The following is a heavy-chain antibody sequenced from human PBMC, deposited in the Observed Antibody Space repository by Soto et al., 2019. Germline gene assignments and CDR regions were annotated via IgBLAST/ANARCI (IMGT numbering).Heavy chain of an antibody. CDR3: AREPRYCRGGSCSITGDAYDI. V-gene: IGHV3-66*01. J-gene: IGHJ3*02. D-gene: IGHD2-15*01. Sequence: EVQLVESGGGLVQPGGSLRLSCTASGFIVSDTYVNWVRQAPGKGLEWVSVISNRGDTHYADSVRGRFSLSRDSSDNTLHLQMNSLIVEDTAVYYCAREPRYCRGGSCSITGDAYDIWGQGTMVTVSS. CDR2: ISNRGDT. CDR1: GFIVSDTY.